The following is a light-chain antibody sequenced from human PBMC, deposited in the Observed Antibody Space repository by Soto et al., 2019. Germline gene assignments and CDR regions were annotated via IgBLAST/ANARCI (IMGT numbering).Light chain of an antibody. Sequence: EIVLTQFPATLSLSPGDGATLSCRASQSVSSYLAWYQQRRGQAPRLLIYDSSNRATGIPARFSGSGSGTDFSLIIGSLGPEDFAVYYCQQRRVWPLTFGGGTRLEIK. CDR1: QSVSSY. J-gene: IGKJ4*01. CDR3: QQRRVWPLT. V-gene: IGKV3-11*01. CDR2: DSS.